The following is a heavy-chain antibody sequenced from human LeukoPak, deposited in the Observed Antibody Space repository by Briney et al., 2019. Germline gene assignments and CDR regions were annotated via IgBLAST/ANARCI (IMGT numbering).Heavy chain of an antibody. V-gene: IGHV3-48*04. Sequence: PGGSLRLSCAASGFTFSSYSMNWVRQAPGKGLEWVSYISSSSSTIYYADSVKGRFTISRDNAKNSLYLQMNSLRAEDTAVYYCARGPTSGGYSSSWYYFDYWGQGTLVTVSS. J-gene: IGHJ4*02. CDR3: ARGPTSGGYSSSWYYFDY. D-gene: IGHD6-13*01. CDR1: GFTFSSYS. CDR2: ISSSSSTI.